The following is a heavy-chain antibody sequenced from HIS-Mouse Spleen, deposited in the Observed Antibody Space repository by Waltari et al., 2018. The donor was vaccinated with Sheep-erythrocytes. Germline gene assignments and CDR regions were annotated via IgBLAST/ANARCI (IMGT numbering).Heavy chain of an antibody. CDR2: INPNSGGT. J-gene: IGHJ3*02. D-gene: IGHD3-3*01. CDR1: GYTFTGYY. Sequence: QVQLVQFGAEVKKPGASVKVSCKASGYTFTGYYMHWVRQAPGQGLERMGWINPNSGGTNYAQKFQGRVTMTRDTSISTAYMELSRLRSDDTAMYYCARGYYDFWSGSALGAFDIWGQGTMVTVSS. V-gene: IGHV1-2*02. CDR3: ARGYYDFWSGSALGAFDI.